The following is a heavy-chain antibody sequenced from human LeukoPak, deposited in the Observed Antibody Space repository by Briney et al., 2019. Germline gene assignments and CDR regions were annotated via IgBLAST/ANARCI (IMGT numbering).Heavy chain of an antibody. J-gene: IGHJ6*03. CDR3: AKDSAFYYIDV. Sequence: GGSLRLSCAASGFTFDDYGMHWVRQAPGKGLEWVAFIRYNGNNQYYADSVKGRFTISRDNSKNTLYLQMNSLKGDDTAVYYCAKDSAFYYIDVWGKGTTVIISS. CDR1: GFTFDDYG. CDR2: IRYNGNNQ. D-gene: IGHD3-10*01. V-gene: IGHV3-30*02.